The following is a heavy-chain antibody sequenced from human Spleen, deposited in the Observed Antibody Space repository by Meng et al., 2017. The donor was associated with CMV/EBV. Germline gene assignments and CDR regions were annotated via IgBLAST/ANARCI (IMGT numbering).Heavy chain of an antibody. Sequence: GESLKISCAASGFTFSSYSLNWVRQAPGKGLEWVAVISYEGSNKYYADYVKGRFTISRDNSKNTLYLQMNSLRAEDTAVYYCARGRPKVGATLFDYWGQGTLVTVSS. CDR2: ISYEGSNK. V-gene: IGHV3-30*03. CDR1: GFTFSSYS. J-gene: IGHJ4*02. D-gene: IGHD1-26*01. CDR3: ARGRPKVGATLFDY.